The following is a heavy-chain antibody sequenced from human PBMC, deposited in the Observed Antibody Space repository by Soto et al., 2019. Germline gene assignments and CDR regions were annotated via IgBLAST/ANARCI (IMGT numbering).Heavy chain of an antibody. CDR2: ISHDGRNE. CDR1: GFTFNRYA. Sequence: QVQLEESGGDVVQPGRSLRLSCAASGFTFNRYAIHWIRQAPGKGLEWVALISHDGRNEYHADSVKGRFTISRDNSEDTVSLQLNSLRPEDAAVYFCARDKGSMLYSYYYGMDVWGHGTTVTVSS. CDR3: ARDKGSMLYSYYYGMDV. D-gene: IGHD2-21*01. V-gene: IGHV3-30*04. J-gene: IGHJ6*02.